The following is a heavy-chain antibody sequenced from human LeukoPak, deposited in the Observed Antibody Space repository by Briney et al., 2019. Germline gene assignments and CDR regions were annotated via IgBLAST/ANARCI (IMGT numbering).Heavy chain of an antibody. V-gene: IGHV3-23*01. CDR3: AKDPSCINDVCHGDFDY. J-gene: IGHJ4*02. CDR2: ISGSGGST. D-gene: IGHD2-8*01. CDR1: GFIFSSYA. Sequence: PGGSLRLSCAASGFIFSSYAMSWVRQAPGKGLEWVSTISGSGGSTYYADSVKGRFTISRDNSKNTVYLQMNGLRAEDTALYYCAKDPSCINDVCHGDFDYWGQGTLVTVSS.